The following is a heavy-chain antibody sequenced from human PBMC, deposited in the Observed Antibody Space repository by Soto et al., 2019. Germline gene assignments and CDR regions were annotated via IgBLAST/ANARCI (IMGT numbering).Heavy chain of an antibody. V-gene: IGHV4-59*01. D-gene: IGHD3-3*01. CDR3: GRAAYCDFWSYSPTIFDY. J-gene: IGHJ4*02. Sequence: SQTLSLTCTVSGGSTSTYYCSWIRQLPRTDLDWIGYMYYSGSTIYNPSLKSRVTISVDTSKRQFSLTLSSVIAADTAVYYCGRAAYCDFWSYSPTIFDYWGQGTLCGVSS. CDR2: MYYSGST. CDR1: GGSTSTYY.